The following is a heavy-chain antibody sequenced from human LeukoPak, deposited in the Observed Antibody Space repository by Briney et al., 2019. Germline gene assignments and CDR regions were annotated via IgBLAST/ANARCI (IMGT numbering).Heavy chain of an antibody. CDR1: GGSISSHY. D-gene: IGHD5-12*01. J-gene: IGHJ4*02. CDR2: IYYSGST. Sequence: SETLSLTCTVSGGSISSHYWSWIRQPPGKGLEWIGYIYYSGSTNYNPSLKSRVTISVDTSKNQFSLKLSSVTAADTAVYYYARGIVATIYFDYWGQGTLVTVSS. CDR3: ARGIVATIYFDY. V-gene: IGHV4-59*11.